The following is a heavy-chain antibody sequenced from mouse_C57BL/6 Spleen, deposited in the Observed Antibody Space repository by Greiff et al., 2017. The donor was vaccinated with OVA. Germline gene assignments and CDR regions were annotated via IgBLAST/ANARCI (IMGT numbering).Heavy chain of an antibody. J-gene: IGHJ4*01. CDR1: GFTFSSYA. CDR2: ISSGGDYI. V-gene: IGHV5-9-1*02. CDR3: TKIYDGFYAMDY. Sequence: EVKLQESGEGLVKPGGSLKLSCAASGFTFSSYAMSWVRQTPEKRLEWVAYISSGGDYIYYADTVKGRFTISRDNARNTLYLQMSSLKSEDTAMYYCTKIYDGFYAMDYWGQGTSVTVSS. D-gene: IGHD2-3*01.